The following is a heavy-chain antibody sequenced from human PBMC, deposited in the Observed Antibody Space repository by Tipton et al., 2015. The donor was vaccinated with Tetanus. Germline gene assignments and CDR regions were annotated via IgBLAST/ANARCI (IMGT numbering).Heavy chain of an antibody. Sequence: SLRLSCAVSGFTLRKHGMHWVRQAPGKGLEWVAIIWFDGSNAYYADSVKGRFIISRDNPKNTLYLQMNSLKVEDTAVYYCAREDGGPTLDYFDSWGQGALVIVSS. V-gene: IGHV3-33*01. CDR3: AREDGGPTLDYFDS. CDR2: IWFDGSNA. J-gene: IGHJ4*02. CDR1: GFTLRKHG. D-gene: IGHD3-16*01.